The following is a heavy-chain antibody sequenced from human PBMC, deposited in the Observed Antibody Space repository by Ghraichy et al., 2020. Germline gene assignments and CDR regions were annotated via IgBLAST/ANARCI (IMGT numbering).Heavy chain of an antibody. Sequence: ASVNVSCKASGYTFTNYGITWVRQAPGQGLEWMGWITTRNGNTQSAQRLQGRVTMTTDPSTNTVYMELRSLRFDDTAVYYCARGINYFDPWGQGTLVTVSS. D-gene: IGHD2-15*01. CDR2: ITTRNGNT. V-gene: IGHV1-18*04. J-gene: IGHJ5*02. CDR3: ARGINYFDP. CDR1: GYTFTNYG.